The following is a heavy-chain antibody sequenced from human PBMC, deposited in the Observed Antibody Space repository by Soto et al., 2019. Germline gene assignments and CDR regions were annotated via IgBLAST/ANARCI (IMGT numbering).Heavy chain of an antibody. CDR3: SRVFGTYYDILTGLWGGHLDY. CDR2: INPAGGST. CDR1: GYSFSNSY. V-gene: IGHV1-46*03. D-gene: IGHD3-9*01. Sequence: QVQLVQSGAEEKQPGASVKVSCKASGYSFSNSYVVWVRQAPGQGLEWMGVINPAGGSTTYAQKLQDRGTMTRDPSTRTVYIEQIRLRSEDTAVFYCSRVFGTYYDILTGLWGGHLDYWGQGTEVTVSS. J-gene: IGHJ4*02.